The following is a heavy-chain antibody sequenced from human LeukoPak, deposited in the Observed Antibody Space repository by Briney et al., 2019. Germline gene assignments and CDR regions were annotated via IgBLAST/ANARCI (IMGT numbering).Heavy chain of an antibody. J-gene: IGHJ4*02. CDR1: GFTVSSNY. V-gene: IGHV3-53*01. Sequence: PGGSLRLSCAASGFTVSSNYMSWVRQAPGKGLEWVSVIYSGGNTYYADSVKGRFTISRDNSKNTLYLQMNSLRAEDTAVYYCARGWSSYYFDYWGQGTLVTVSS. CDR3: ARGWSSYYFDY. CDR2: IYSGGNT. D-gene: IGHD2-15*01.